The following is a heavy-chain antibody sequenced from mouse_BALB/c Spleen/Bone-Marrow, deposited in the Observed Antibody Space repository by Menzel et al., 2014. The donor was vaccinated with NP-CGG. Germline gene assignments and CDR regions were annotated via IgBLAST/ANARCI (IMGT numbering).Heavy chain of an antibody. D-gene: IGHD1-2*01. V-gene: IGHV1S81*02. J-gene: IGHJ1*01. Sequence: QVQLQQPGAELVKPGASVKLSCRVSGYTFTNYFVYWVKQRPGQGLEWIGEINPSDDTPNFNEKFKSKATLTIDKSSSTAYMQLGSLTSEDSAVYYCTRSGYYGYGWYFDVWGAGTTVTVSS. CDR1: GYTFTNYF. CDR3: TRSGYYGYGWYFDV. CDR2: INPSDDTP.